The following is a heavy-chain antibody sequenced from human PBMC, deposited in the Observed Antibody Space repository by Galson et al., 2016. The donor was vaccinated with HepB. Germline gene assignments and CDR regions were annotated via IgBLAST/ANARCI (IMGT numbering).Heavy chain of an antibody. CDR1: GFSISTSGMA. Sequence: PALVKPTQTLTLTCDVSGFSISTSGMAVAWIRQPPGEALEWFALIYWDDDKRYRPSLKNRITMTRDTSKNQVVLTMTDMDPTDTATYYCAHYRSGWFSVGPDAFDVWGRGKRVTVSS. J-gene: IGHJ3*01. CDR2: IYWDDDK. D-gene: IGHD6-25*01. V-gene: IGHV2-5*02. CDR3: AHYRSGWFSVGPDAFDV.